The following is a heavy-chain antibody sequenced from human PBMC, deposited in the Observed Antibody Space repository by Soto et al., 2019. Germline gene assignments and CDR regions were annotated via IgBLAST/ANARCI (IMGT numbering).Heavy chain of an antibody. CDR2: INPNSGGT. J-gene: IGHJ6*03. CDR1: GYTFTGYY. Sequence: ASVKVSCKASGYTFTGYYMHWVRQAPGQGLEWMGWINPNSGGTNYAQKFQGWVTMTRDTSISTAYMELSRLRSGDTAVYYCARGGAGDVYGLYYYYYYMDVWGKGTTVTVSS. D-gene: IGHD3-16*01. V-gene: IGHV1-2*04. CDR3: ARGGAGDVYGLYYYYYYMDV.